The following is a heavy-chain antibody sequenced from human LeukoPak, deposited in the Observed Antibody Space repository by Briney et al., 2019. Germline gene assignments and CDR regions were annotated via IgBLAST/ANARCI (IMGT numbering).Heavy chain of an antibody. D-gene: IGHD2-15*01. CDR2: IYSGGST. CDR3: APLGCGGSCYRFDY. Sequence: SGGSLRLSCAASGFTVSSNYMSWVRQAPGKGLEWVSVIYSGGSTYYADSVKGRFTISRDNSKNTLYLQMNSLRAEDTAVYYCAPLGCGGSCYRFDYWGQGTLVTVSS. J-gene: IGHJ4*02. CDR1: GFTVSSNY. V-gene: IGHV3-53*01.